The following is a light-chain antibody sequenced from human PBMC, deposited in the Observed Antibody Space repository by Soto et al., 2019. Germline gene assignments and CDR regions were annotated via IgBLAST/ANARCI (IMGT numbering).Light chain of an antibody. CDR2: DTF. CDR1: QSITGY. CDR3: QQRTKWPAT. Sequence: EVVLTQSPATLSLSPGERVTLSCRASQSITGYLAWSQHKPGQAPRLLIYDTFKRATGIPARFSGSGSGTDFTLTISSLEPEDFATYVCQQRTKWPATFGRGTQVEMK. V-gene: IGKV3-11*01. J-gene: IGKJ1*01.